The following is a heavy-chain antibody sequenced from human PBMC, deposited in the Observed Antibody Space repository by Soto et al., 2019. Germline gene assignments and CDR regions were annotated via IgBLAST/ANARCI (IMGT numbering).Heavy chain of an antibody. CDR2: INAGNGNT. CDR3: ARGHLAVVPVASWYFYMDV. V-gene: IGHV1-3*01. Sequence: ASVKFFCKASGYTFTNYAVHWVRQAPGQRLEWMGWINAGNGNTRYSQKFQGRVTITRDTSARTAYMELSSLRSEDTAVYYCARGHLAVVPVASWYFYMDVWGKGTTVTVSS. CDR1: GYTFTNYA. D-gene: IGHD2-2*01. J-gene: IGHJ6*03.